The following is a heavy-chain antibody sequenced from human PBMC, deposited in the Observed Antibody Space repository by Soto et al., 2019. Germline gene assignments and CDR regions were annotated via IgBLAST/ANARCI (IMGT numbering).Heavy chain of an antibody. J-gene: IGHJ4*02. V-gene: IGHV1-24*01. CDR3: ATGRYDIYADN. CDR1: GYTLTELS. D-gene: IGHD3-9*01. Sequence: ASVKVSCKVSGYTLTELSMHWVRQAPGKGLEWMGGFDPEDGETIYAQKFQGRVTMTKDTSTDTAYMELSSLRSEDTAVYYCATGRYDIYADNWGQGTLVTVSS. CDR2: FDPEDGET.